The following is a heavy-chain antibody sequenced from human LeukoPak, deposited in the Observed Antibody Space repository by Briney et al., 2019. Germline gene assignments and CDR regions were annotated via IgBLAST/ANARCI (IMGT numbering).Heavy chain of an antibody. D-gene: IGHD3-22*01. J-gene: IGHJ4*02. CDR1: GGSISNYY. Sequence: PSETLSLTCTVSGGSISNYYWSWIRQPPGKGLEWIGYIYYSGSTDYNPSLKSRVTISVDTSKNQFSLKLSSVTAADTAVYYCARVGDSSGYYSDYWGQGTLVTVSS. CDR2: IYYSGST. V-gene: IGHV4-59*01. CDR3: ARVGDSSGYYSDY.